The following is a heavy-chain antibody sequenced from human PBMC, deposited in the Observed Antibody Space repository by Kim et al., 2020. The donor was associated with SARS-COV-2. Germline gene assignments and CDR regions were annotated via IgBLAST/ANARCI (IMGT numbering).Heavy chain of an antibody. CDR3: ARDLGWGEPFYFEY. CDR1: GYTFTGYY. CDR2: INPNSGGT. J-gene: IGHJ4*02. D-gene: IGHD3-16*01. Sequence: ASVKVSCKASGYTFTGYYMHWVRQAPGQGLEWMGWINPNSGGTNYAQKFQGRVALTRATSISTAYMELSRLRSDDTGVYYCARDLGWGEPFYFEYWGQGPLVAVSS. V-gene: IGHV1-2*02.